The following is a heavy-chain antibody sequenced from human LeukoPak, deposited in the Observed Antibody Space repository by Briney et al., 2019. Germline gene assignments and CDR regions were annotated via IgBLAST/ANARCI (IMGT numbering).Heavy chain of an antibody. D-gene: IGHD3-22*01. CDR3: ARGSPYYYDSSGYLY. CDR2: INHSGST. Sequence: SETLSLTCAVYGESFSGYYWGWIRQPPGKGLQWIGEINHSGSTNYNPSLKSRVTISVDTSKNQFSLKLSSVTAADTAVYYCARGSPYYYDSSGYLYWGQGTLVAVSS. CDR1: GESFSGYY. V-gene: IGHV4-34*01. J-gene: IGHJ4*02.